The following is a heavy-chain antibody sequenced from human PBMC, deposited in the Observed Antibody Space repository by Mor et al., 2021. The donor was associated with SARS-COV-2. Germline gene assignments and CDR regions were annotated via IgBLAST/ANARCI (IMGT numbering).Heavy chain of an antibody. D-gene: IGHD3-16*02. V-gene: IGHV1-3*01. J-gene: IGHJ6*02. Sequence: QKFQGRVTITRDTSASTAYMELSSLRSEDTAVYYCAREELSGLYYSYGMDVWGQGTTVTVSS. CDR3: AREELSGLYYSYGMDV.